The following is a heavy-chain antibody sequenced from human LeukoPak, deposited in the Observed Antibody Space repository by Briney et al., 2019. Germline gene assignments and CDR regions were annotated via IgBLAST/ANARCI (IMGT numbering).Heavy chain of an antibody. CDR3: ARGAKWAYYFGY. CDR2: INGDESST. Sequence: GGSLRLSFAASAFTFNTYWMHWVRQVPGRGLEWVSRINGDESSTNYADSVKGRFTISRDNAKDTLYLHMNSLTAEDTAVYYCARGAKWAYYFGYWGQGTLVTVSS. CDR1: AFTFNTYW. D-gene: IGHD1-26*01. J-gene: IGHJ4*02. V-gene: IGHV3-74*01.